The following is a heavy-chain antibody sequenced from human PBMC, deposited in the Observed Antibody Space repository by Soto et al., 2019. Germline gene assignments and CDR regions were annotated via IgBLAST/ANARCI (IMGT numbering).Heavy chain of an antibody. J-gene: IGHJ4*02. V-gene: IGHV3-23*01. CDR2: ISATGGGT. CDR1: GFTFKESA. Sequence: PGGSLRLSCAASGFTFKESAMNWVRQAPGKGLGWVSLISATGGGTYYADSVKGRFTISRDNSHNTLYLQVHSLTAEDTAVYYCAKDRRAGGNSAFYFDFWGQGAQVTVSS. CDR3: AKDRRAGGNSAFYFDF. D-gene: IGHD3-16*01.